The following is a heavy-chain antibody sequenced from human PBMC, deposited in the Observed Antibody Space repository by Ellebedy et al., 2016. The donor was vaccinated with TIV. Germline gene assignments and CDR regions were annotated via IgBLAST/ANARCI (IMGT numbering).Heavy chain of an antibody. CDR3: AKDSGKYGWNSEY. CDR1: GFTFSGYA. CDR2: INNGGRTT. Sequence: PGGSLRLSCAASGFTFSGYAMSWVRQAPGKGLEWVSGINNGGRTTSYADSVKGRFTISRDNSRSTLYLQMNSLRAEDSAVYYCAKDSGKYGWNSEYWGQGTQVTVSS. D-gene: IGHD3-10*01. J-gene: IGHJ4*02. V-gene: IGHV3-23*01.